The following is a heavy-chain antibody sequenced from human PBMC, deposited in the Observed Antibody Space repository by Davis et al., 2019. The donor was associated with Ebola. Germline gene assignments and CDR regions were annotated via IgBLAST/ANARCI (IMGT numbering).Heavy chain of an antibody. V-gene: IGHV4-61*08. Sequence: PSETLSLTCTVSGGSISSGGYYWSWIRQHPGKGLEWIGYIYYSGSTNYNPSLKSRVTISVDTSKNQFSLKLSSVTAADTAVYYCARHSYYYYYMDVWGKGTTVTVSS. CDR1: GGSISSGGYY. J-gene: IGHJ6*03. CDR2: IYYSGST. CDR3: ARHSYYYYYMDV.